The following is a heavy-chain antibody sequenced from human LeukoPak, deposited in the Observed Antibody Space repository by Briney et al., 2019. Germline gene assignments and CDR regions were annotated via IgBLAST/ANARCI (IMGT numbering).Heavy chain of an antibody. Sequence: GGSLRLSCTASGFALSAYYMSWIRQAPGKGLEWLSDISSSGSAIDYADSVRGRFTISRDSAKNSLYLQMNSLRAEDTAVYYCARSFYDILTSYYGMDVWGQGTTVTVSS. J-gene: IGHJ6*02. D-gene: IGHD3-9*01. CDR1: GFALSAYY. V-gene: IGHV3-11*01. CDR3: ARSFYDILTSYYGMDV. CDR2: ISSSGSAI.